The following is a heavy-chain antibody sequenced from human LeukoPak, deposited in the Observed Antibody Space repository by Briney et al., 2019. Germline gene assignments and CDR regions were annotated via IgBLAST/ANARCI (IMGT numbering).Heavy chain of an antibody. V-gene: IGHV3-74*03. D-gene: IGHD1-1*01. CDR3: ARTTLETQYFDR. CDR1: GFYLSSYY. Sequence: GGSLTLSCAASGFYLSSYYLDWVRHGPGKGMGWVSRLKSDGSSTKYADSVKGRFTISRDDAKNTLYLQMTRLRVEDAAVYYCARTTLETQYFDRWGQGTLVTVSS. J-gene: IGHJ4*02. CDR2: LKSDGSST.